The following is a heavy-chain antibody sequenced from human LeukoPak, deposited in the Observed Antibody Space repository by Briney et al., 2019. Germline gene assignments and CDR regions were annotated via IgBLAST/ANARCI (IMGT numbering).Heavy chain of an antibody. Sequence: PGGSLRLSCAASGFTFGIYAMNWVRQAPGKGLEWVSYIGPSGSNIYYADSVKGRFTISRDNAKNSLYLQMNSLRAEDTAVYYCARDHHRRLYDSQARDTFDIWGQGTMVTVSS. D-gene: IGHD3-22*01. CDR3: ARDHHRRLYDSQARDTFDI. V-gene: IGHV3-48*01. CDR2: IGPSGSNI. CDR1: GFTFGIYA. J-gene: IGHJ3*02.